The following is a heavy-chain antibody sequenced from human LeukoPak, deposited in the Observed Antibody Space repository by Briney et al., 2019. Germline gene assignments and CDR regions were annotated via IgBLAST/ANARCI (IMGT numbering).Heavy chain of an antibody. CDR1: GFTFSSYW. CDR3: AKEEVAQIHN. J-gene: IGHJ4*02. Sequence: PGGSLRLSCAASGFTFSSYWMSWVRQAPGKGLEWVSAISGNGGSTYDADSVKGRFTISRDNSKNTLYLQMNSLRAEDTAVYYCAKEEVAQIHNWGQGTLVTVSS. V-gene: IGHV3-23*01. CDR2: ISGNGGST.